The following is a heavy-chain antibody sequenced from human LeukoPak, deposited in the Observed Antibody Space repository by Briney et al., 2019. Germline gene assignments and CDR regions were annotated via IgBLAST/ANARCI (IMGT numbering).Heavy chain of an antibody. V-gene: IGHV4-59*01. CDR1: GGSISSYY. CDR3: ARGEWVAASFDY. Sequence: SETLSLTCTVSGGSISSYYWSWIRQPPGKGLEWIGYIYYSGSTNYNPSLKSRVTISVDTSKNQFSLKLSSVTAADTAVYYCARGEWVAASFDYWGQGTLVTVSS. CDR2: IYYSGST. J-gene: IGHJ4*02. D-gene: IGHD6-13*01.